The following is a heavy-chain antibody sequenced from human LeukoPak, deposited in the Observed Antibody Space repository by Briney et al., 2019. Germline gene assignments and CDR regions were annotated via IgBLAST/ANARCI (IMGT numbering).Heavy chain of an antibody. D-gene: IGHD2-15*01. CDR2: VYHSGST. Sequence: SETLSLTCTVSGYSISSGYYWGWIRQPPGKGLEWIGSVYHSGSTSYNPSLKSRVIISVDTSKNQVSLRLSAVTAADTAVYYCARVFCTGGSCYSGWFDPWGQGTLVTVSS. J-gene: IGHJ5*02. CDR1: GYSISSGYY. V-gene: IGHV4-38-2*02. CDR3: ARVFCTGGSCYSGWFDP.